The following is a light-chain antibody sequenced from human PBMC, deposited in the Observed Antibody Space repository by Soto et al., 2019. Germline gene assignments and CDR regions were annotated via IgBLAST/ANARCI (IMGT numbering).Light chain of an antibody. Sequence: DIQMTQSASSLSASVGDRVTITCRASQSISSNLNWHQQKPGKAPKVLIYDASSLQSGVPSRFSGSGSGTDFTLTISSLQPDDFATYYCQQNYSIPYTFGQGTKLEIK. CDR2: DAS. CDR1: QSISSN. V-gene: IGKV1-39*01. J-gene: IGKJ2*01. CDR3: QQNYSIPYT.